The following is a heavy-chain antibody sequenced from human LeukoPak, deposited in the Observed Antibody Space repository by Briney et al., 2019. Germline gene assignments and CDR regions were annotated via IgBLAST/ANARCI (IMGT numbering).Heavy chain of an antibody. Sequence: GGSLRLSCAASGFTFSSYSMNWVRQAPGEGLEWVSSISSSSSYIYYADSVKGRFTISRDNAKNSLYLQMNSLRAEDTAVYYCARGVGWFDPWGQGTLVTVSS. CDR1: GFTFSSYS. CDR2: ISSSSSYI. V-gene: IGHV3-21*01. J-gene: IGHJ5*02. CDR3: ARGVGWFDP.